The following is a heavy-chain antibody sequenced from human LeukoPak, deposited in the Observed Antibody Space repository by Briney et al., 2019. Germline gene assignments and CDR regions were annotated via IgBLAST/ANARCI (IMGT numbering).Heavy chain of an antibody. CDR2: INTTTGSP. D-gene: IGHD1-26*01. CDR3: ARTVLGAPGYFGY. J-gene: IGHJ4*02. V-gene: IGHV7-4-1*02. Sequence: ASVKISCKASGYIFTNYEMNWVRQAPGQGLEWMGWINTTTGSPTYAQGFTGRFVFSLDTSVSTTYLQISSLEAEDTAVYYCARTVLGAPGYFGYWGQGTLITVSS. CDR1: GYIFTNYE.